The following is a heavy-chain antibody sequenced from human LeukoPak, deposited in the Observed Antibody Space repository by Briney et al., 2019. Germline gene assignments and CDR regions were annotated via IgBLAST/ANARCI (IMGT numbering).Heavy chain of an antibody. CDR2: VSGSGDAT. J-gene: IGHJ1*01. D-gene: IGHD6-13*01. V-gene: IGHV3-23*01. CDR1: GFTSGTNGLTYG. Sequence: TGGSLRLSCEVSGFTSGTNGLTYGLTWVRQAPGKGLEWVSSVSGSGDATYIADSVRGRFTISRDNSKNTLYLQMNSLRAEDTAVYYCAKDGRGIAAAGEYFQHWGQGTLVTVSS. CDR3: AKDGRGIAAAGEYFQH.